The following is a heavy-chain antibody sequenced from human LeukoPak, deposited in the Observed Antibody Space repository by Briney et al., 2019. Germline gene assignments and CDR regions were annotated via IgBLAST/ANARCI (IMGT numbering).Heavy chain of an antibody. V-gene: IGHV3-33*06. D-gene: IGHD1-1*01. CDR2: IWYDGSNK. CDR3: AKALGWNDVGLDY. Sequence: GGSLRLSCAASGFTFSSYGMHWVRQAPGKGLEWVAVIWYDGSNKYYADSVKGRFTISRDNSKNTLYLQMNSLRAEDTAVYYCAKALGWNDVGLDYWGQGTLVTVSS. J-gene: IGHJ4*02. CDR1: GFTFSSYG.